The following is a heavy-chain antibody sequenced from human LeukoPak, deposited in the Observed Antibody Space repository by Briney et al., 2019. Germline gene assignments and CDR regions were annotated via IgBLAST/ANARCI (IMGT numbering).Heavy chain of an antibody. V-gene: IGHV4-34*01. D-gene: IGHD5-18*01. CDR1: GGSFSGYY. CDR2: INHSGST. J-gene: IGHJ4*02. Sequence: PSETLSLTCAVYGGSFSGYYWSWIRQPPGKGLEWIGEINHSGSTNYNPSLKSRVTISVDTSKNQFSLTLSSVTAADTAVYYCARVPRGYSYGYFDYWGQGTLVTVSS. CDR3: ARVPRGYSYGYFDY.